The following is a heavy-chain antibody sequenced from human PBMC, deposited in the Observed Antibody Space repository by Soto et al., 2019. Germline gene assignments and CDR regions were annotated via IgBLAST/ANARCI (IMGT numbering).Heavy chain of an antibody. CDR2: ISRDANAI. CDR1: GFTFSDYY. J-gene: IGHJ5*02. Sequence: GGSLRLSCAASGFTFSDYYMSWIRQAPGKGLEWLAYISRDANAIFCADSVNGRFTISRDNAKNSLFLQMDDLRAEDTGMFFCARGAEMSTLTKWFDPWGQGTLVTVSS. V-gene: IGHV3-11*01. CDR3: ARGAEMSTLTKWFDP. D-gene: IGHD1-1*01.